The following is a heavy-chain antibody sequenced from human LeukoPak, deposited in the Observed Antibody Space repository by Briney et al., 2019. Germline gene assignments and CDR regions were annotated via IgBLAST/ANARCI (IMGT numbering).Heavy chain of an antibody. D-gene: IGHD3-3*01. CDR3: ARDIPGYYDFWSAEDAFDI. J-gene: IGHJ3*02. Sequence: MAGGSLRLSCAASGFTFSSYGMHWVRQAPGKGLEWVSSISSSSSYIYYADSVKGRFTISRDNAKNSLYLQMNSLRAEDTAVYYCARDIPGYYDFWSAEDAFDIWGQGTMVTVSS. CDR1: GFTFSSYG. V-gene: IGHV3-21*01. CDR2: ISSSSSYI.